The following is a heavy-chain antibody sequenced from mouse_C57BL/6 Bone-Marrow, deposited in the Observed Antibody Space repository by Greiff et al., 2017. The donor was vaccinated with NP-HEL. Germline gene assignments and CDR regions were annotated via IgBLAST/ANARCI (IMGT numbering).Heavy chain of an antibody. CDR3: ARRLLRYLWYFDV. Sequence: EVQLQQSGPELVKPGASVKISCKASGYTFTDYYMNWVKQSPGKSLEWIGDINPNNGGTSYNQKFKGKATLTVDKSSSTAYMELRSLTSEDSAVYYCARRLLRYLWYFDVWGTGTTVTVSS. V-gene: IGHV1-26*01. CDR2: INPNNGGT. J-gene: IGHJ1*03. D-gene: IGHD1-1*01. CDR1: GYTFTDYY.